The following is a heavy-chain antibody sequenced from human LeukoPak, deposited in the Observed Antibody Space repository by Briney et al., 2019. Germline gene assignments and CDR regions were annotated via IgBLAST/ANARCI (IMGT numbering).Heavy chain of an antibody. V-gene: IGHV1-24*01. J-gene: IGHJ4*02. CDR1: GYTLTELS. CDR3: ATVLGATFDY. CDR2: FDPEGGET. Sequence: ASVKVSCTVSGYTLTELSMHWVRQAPGKGLEWMGGFDPEGGETIYAQKFQGRVTMTEDTSTDTAYMELSSLRSEDTAVYYCATVLGATFDYWGQGTLVTVSS. D-gene: IGHD1-26*01.